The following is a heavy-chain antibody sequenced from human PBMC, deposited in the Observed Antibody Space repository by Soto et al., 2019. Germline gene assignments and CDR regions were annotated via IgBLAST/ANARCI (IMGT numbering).Heavy chain of an antibody. J-gene: IGHJ4*02. CDR3: ARASSSSSAADY. V-gene: IGHV4-31*03. D-gene: IGHD6-6*01. CDR2: IYDSESA. Sequence: QVQLQESGPGLVKPSQTLSLTCNVSGESISSGGYYWSWIRHHPRKGLEWIGYIYDSESAYYNPSLKSRVTISMDTSKYHFAMRLRSVTDADTAVYYCARASSSSSAADYWGQGTLVTVSS. CDR1: GESISSGGYY.